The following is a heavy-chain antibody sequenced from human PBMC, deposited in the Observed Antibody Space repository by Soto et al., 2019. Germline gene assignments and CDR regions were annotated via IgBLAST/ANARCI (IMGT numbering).Heavy chain of an antibody. CDR3: AAPVRQ. Sequence: GGSLRLSCAASGFTFDDYGMHWVRQAPGKGLEWVAVIWYDGSNKYYADSVKGRFTISRDNAKNSLYLQMNSLRAEDTAVYYCAAPVRQWGQGTLVTVSS. D-gene: IGHD3-22*01. CDR2: IWYDGSNK. J-gene: IGHJ4*02. V-gene: IGHV3-33*03. CDR1: GFTFDDYG.